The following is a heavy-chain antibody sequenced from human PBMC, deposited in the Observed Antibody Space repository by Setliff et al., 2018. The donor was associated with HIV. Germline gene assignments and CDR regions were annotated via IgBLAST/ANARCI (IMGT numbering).Heavy chain of an antibody. D-gene: IGHD2-2*01. CDR1: GYTFTDYT. CDR3: ARVPAVTRGDWFDP. V-gene: IGHV1-18*01. J-gene: IGHJ5*02. Sequence: ASVKVSCKASGYTFTDYTITWVRRAPGQGLEWMGWISANSGITDYAQKFRGRVTMTTDASTTTAYMELTDLRSDDTAFYYCARVPAVTRGDWFDPWGQGTLVTVS. CDR2: ISANSGIT.